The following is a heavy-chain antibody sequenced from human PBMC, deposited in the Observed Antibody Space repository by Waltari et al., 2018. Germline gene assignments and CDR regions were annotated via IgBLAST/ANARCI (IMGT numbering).Heavy chain of an antibody. CDR1: GGTFSSYA. CDR2: ISPIFGTA. CDR3: AIRSSSIAAAAPYYYYGMDV. J-gene: IGHJ6*02. Sequence: QVQLVPSGAEVKKPGSSVKVSCKASGGTFSSYAISWVRQAPGQGLEWMGGISPIFGTANHSQKFKGRVTITTDEATSTSYRELSSLRSEDTAVYYCAIRSSSIAAAAPYYYYGMDVWGQGTTVTVSS. D-gene: IGHD6-13*01. V-gene: IGHV1-69*05.